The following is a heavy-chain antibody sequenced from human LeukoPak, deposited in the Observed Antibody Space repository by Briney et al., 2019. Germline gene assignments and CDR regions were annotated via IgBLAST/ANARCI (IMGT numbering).Heavy chain of an antibody. CDR2: IIPIFGIA. Sequence: SVKVSCKASGGTFTSYAISWVRQAPGQGLEWMGGIIPIFGIANYAQKFQGRVTITADKSTSTAYMELSSLRSEDTAVYYCATSVDTAMVDYWGQGTLVTVSS. V-gene: IGHV1-69*10. D-gene: IGHD5-18*01. CDR1: GGTFTSYA. J-gene: IGHJ4*02. CDR3: ATSVDTAMVDY.